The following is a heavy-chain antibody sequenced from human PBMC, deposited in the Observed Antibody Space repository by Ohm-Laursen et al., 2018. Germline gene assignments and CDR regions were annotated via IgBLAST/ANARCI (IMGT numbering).Heavy chain of an antibody. CDR3: ARGYDFWSGRDY. V-gene: IGHV4-59*07. CDR2: VYYSGST. J-gene: IGHJ4*02. Sequence: SDTLSLTCTVSGGSISSFYWSWIRQPPGKGLEWIGHVYYSGSTYYNPSLKGRVTISVDTSKNQFSLKLSSVTAADTAVYYCARGYDFWSGRDYWGQGTLVTVSS. D-gene: IGHD3-3*01. CDR1: GGSISSFY.